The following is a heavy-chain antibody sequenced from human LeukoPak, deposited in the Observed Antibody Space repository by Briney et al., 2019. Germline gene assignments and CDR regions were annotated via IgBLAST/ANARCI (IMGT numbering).Heavy chain of an antibody. CDR1: GGSISSYY. CDR2: IYYSGST. Sequence: SETLSLTXTVSGGSISSYYWSWTRQPPGKGLEWIGYIYYSGSTNYNPSLKSRVTISVDTSKNQFSLKLSSVTAADTAVYYCARSDYGDYYDAFDIWGQGTMITVSS. V-gene: IGHV4-59*01. D-gene: IGHD4-17*01. CDR3: ARSDYGDYYDAFDI. J-gene: IGHJ3*02.